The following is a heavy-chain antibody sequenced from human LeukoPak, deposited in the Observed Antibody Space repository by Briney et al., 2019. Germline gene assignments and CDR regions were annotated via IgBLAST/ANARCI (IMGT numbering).Heavy chain of an antibody. D-gene: IGHD2-15*01. V-gene: IGHV4-34*01. J-gene: IGHJ5*02. CDR3: ARPLGYCSDSRCPQSWFDP. CDR2: INHSGRT. Sequence: PAETLSLTCAVSGGSFSGYYWTWIRQPPGKGLEWIGEINHSGRTNYNPSLKSRVIMSVDTSKNQFSLKLSSVTAADTAVYYCARPLGYCSDSRCPQSWFDPWGQGTLVTVSS. CDR1: GGSFSGYY.